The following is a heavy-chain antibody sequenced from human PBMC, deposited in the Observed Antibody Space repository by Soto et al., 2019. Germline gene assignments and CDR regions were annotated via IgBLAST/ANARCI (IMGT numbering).Heavy chain of an antibody. Sequence: QITLKESGPTLVKPTQTLTLTCTFSAFSLSTGGVGVGWIRQPPGKALEWLALLFWDDDKRYSPSLRSRLTSTKDTSKNQVVLTMTTMDPVDTATYYCIQSRCGGDCLQSYASYYYYGMDVWGQGTTVTVSS. V-gene: IGHV2-5*02. CDR3: IQSRCGGDCLQSYASYYYYGMDV. D-gene: IGHD2-21*02. CDR2: LFWDDDK. J-gene: IGHJ6*02. CDR1: AFSLSTGGVG.